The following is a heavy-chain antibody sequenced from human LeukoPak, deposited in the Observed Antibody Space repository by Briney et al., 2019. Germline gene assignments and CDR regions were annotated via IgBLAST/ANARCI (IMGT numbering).Heavy chain of an antibody. CDR2: INGDGSNT. CDR3: VRGSRGWYGQDY. J-gene: IGHJ4*02. Sequence: GGSLRLSCAASGFAFSSYCMHWLPHAPGKGLVWVSRINGDGSNTNYADSVQGRFTISRDNAKNTLYLQMNSLRAEDTAVYYCVRGSRGWYGQDYWGQGTLVTVSS. V-gene: IGHV3-74*01. D-gene: IGHD6-19*01. CDR1: GFAFSSYC.